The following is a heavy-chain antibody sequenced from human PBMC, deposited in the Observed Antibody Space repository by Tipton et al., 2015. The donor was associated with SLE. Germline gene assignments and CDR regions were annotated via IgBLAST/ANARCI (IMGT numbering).Heavy chain of an antibody. CDR3: ARANWGMYYFDY. J-gene: IGHJ4*02. CDR1: GGSISSGYY. D-gene: IGHD3-16*01. V-gene: IGHV4-38-2*02. CDR2: IYHRGST. Sequence: TLSLTCTVSGGSISSGYYWGWIRQPPGKGLEWIGSIYHRGSTSYNPSLKSRVTISVDTSKKQFSLKLSSVTAADTAVYYCARANWGMYYFDYWGQGTLVTVSS.